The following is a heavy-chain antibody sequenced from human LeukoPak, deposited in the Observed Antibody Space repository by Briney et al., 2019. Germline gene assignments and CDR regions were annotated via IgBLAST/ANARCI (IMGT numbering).Heavy chain of an antibody. J-gene: IGHJ5*02. CDR1: GYTFTGYY. V-gene: IGHV1-2*02. Sequence: GASVKVSCKASGYTFTGYYMHWVRQAPGQGPEWMGWINPNSGGTNYAQKFQGRVTMTRDTSISTAYMELSRLRSDDTAVYYCARDTYYYDSSGYSRYNWFDPWGQGTLVTVPS. D-gene: IGHD3-22*01. CDR3: ARDTYYYDSSGYSRYNWFDP. CDR2: INPNSGGT.